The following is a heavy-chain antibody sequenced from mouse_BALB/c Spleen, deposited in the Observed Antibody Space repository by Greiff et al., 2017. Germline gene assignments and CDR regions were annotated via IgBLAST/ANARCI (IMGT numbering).Heavy chain of an antibody. V-gene: IGHV14-3*02. D-gene: IGHD2-14*01. J-gene: IGHJ4*01. CDR2: IDPANGNT. Sequence: VQLQQSGAELVKPGASVKLSCTASGFNIKDTYMHWVKQRPEQGLEWIGRIDPANGNTKYDPKFQGKATITADTYSNTAYLQLSSLTSEDTAVYYCARPYYRYDGGGYYAMDYWGQGTSVTVSS. CDR3: ARPYYRYDGGGYYAMDY. CDR1: GFNIKDTY.